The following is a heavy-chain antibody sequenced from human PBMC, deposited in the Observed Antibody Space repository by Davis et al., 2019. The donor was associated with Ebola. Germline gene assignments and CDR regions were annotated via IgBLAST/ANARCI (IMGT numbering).Heavy chain of an antibody. CDR3: ARGGYSYGFDY. J-gene: IGHJ4*02. CDR1: GGSFSGYF. Sequence: SATLSLSCAVYGGSFSGYFWRWIRQPPGKGLEWIGEINHSGSTNYNPSLKSRVTISVDTSKNQFSLKLSSVTAADTAVYYCARGGYSYGFDYWGQGTLVTVSS. CDR2: INHSGST. V-gene: IGHV4-34*01. D-gene: IGHD5-18*01.